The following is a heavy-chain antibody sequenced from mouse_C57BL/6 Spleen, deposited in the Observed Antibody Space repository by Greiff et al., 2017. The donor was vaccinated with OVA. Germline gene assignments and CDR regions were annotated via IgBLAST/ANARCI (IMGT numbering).Heavy chain of an antibody. D-gene: IGHD3-2*02. CDR2: INPSSGYT. Sequence: VQLQQSGAELAKPGASVKLSCKASGYTFTSYWMHWVKQRPGQGLEWIGYINPSSGYTKYNQKFKDKATLTADKSTSTDYMQLSSLTYEDSAVYDCARSSPRQLRPYFDDWGQGTTRTVSS. V-gene: IGHV1-7*01. J-gene: IGHJ2*01. CDR3: ARSSPRQLRPYFDD. CDR1: GYTFTSYW.